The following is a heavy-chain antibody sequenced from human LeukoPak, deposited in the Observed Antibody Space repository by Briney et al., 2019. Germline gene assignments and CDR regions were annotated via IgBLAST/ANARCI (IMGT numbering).Heavy chain of an antibody. V-gene: IGHV3-23*01. CDR3: AKARSYSYGVGYLDY. Sequence: GGSLRLSCAASGFTFSSYAMSWVRQAPGKGLEWVSAISGSGGSTYYADSVKGRFTISRDNSKNTLYLQMNSLRAEDTAVYYCAKARSYSYGVGYLDYWGQGTLVTVSS. CDR1: GFTFSSYA. J-gene: IGHJ4*02. D-gene: IGHD5-18*01. CDR2: ISGSGGST.